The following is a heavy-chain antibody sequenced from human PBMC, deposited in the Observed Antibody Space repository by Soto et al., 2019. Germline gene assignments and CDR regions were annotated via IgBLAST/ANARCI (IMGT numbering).Heavy chain of an antibody. Sequence: SLRLSCAASGFTFSSYGMHWVRQAPGKGLEWVAVISYDGSNKYYADSVKGRFTISRDNSKNTLYLQMNSLRAEDTAVYYCAINSRGRVVTAIQYYYGMDVWGQGTTVTVSS. D-gene: IGHD2-21*02. V-gene: IGHV3-30*03. J-gene: IGHJ6*02. CDR3: AINSRGRVVTAIQYYYGMDV. CDR1: GFTFSSYG. CDR2: ISYDGSNK.